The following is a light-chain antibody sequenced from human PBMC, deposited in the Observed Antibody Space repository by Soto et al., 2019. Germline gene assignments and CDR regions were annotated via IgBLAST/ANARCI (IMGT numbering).Light chain of an antibody. CDR3: SEYAGSRHV. V-gene: IGLV2-8*01. CDR2: DVT. CDR1: NSDGSGYNY. J-gene: IGLJ1*01. Sequence: SVLTQPPSASGAPGQSAAISCTGTNSDGSGYNYFSWYQQHPRKAPKHMIYDVTKRPSGVPDRFSGSKSGTTASLTVSGLQDEAESYYYCSEYAGSRHVFGTGTKVTVL.